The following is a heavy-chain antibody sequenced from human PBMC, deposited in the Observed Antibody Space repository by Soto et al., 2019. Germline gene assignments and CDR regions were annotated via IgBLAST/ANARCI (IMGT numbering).Heavy chain of an antibody. D-gene: IGHD6-13*01. CDR1: GYIFTSYA. J-gene: IGHJ4*02. Sequence: ASVKVSCKASGYIFTSYAMHWVRQAPGQRLEWMGWINAGNGNTKYSQKFQGRVTITRDTSASTAYMELRSLRSEDTAVYYCARVGAAAGPHYFDSCGQGTLVTVS. CDR2: INAGNGNT. CDR3: ARVGAAAGPHYFDS. V-gene: IGHV1-3*01.